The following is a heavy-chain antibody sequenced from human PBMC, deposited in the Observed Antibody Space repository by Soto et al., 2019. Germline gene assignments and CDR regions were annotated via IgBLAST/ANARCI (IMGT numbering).Heavy chain of an antibody. D-gene: IGHD2-15*01. CDR3: ARAGDIVVVVAATPYWFDP. V-gene: IGHV4-34*01. Sequence: QVQLQQWGAGLLKPSETLSLTCAVYGGSFSGYYWSWIRQPPGKGLEGIGEINHSGSTNYNPSLKSRVTISVDTSKNQFSLKLSSVTAADTAVYYCARAGDIVVVVAATPYWFDPWGQGTLVTVSS. J-gene: IGHJ5*02. CDR1: GGSFSGYY. CDR2: INHSGST.